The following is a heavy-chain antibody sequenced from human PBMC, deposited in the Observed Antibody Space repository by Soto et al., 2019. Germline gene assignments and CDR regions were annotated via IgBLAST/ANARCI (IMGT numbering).Heavy chain of an antibody. J-gene: IGHJ4*02. Sequence: GGSLRLSCAASGFTVSSNYMSWVRQAPGKGLEWVSVIYSGGSTYYADSVKGRFTISRDNSKNTLYLQMNSLRAEDTAVYYCARDPDSSGLHDYWGQGTLVTVSS. D-gene: IGHD3-22*01. CDR3: ARDPDSSGLHDY. CDR1: GFTVSSNY. CDR2: IYSGGST. V-gene: IGHV3-53*01.